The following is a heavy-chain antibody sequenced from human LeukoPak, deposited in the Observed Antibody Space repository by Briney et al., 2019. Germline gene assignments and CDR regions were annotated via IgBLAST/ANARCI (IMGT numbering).Heavy chain of an antibody. CDR1: GGSISSGSYY. Sequence: PSETLSLTCTVSGGSISSGSYYWSWIRQPAGKGLEWIGRIYTSGSTNYNPSLESRVTISVDTSKNQFSLKLSSVTAADTAVYYCARVGGSGVWGQGTLVTVSS. CDR2: IYTSGST. D-gene: IGHD3-10*01. J-gene: IGHJ4*02. V-gene: IGHV4-61*02. CDR3: ARVGGSGV.